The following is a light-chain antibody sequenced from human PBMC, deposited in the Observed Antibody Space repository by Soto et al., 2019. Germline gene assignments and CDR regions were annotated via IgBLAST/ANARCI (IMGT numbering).Light chain of an antibody. CDR1: QSITNNY. Sequence: DIVLTQSPATLSLSPRERATLSCGASQSITNNYLAWYQQKPGLAPRLLIYDTSKRAIGIPDRFSGSGSGTDFTLTISRLEPEDFAVYYCQQFGSLITFGGGTKV. V-gene: IGKV3D-20*01. CDR2: DTS. J-gene: IGKJ4*01. CDR3: QQFGSLIT.